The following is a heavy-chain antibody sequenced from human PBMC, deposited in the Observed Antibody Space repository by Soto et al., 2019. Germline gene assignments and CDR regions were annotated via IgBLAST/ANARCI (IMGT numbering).Heavy chain of an antibody. CDR1: GFTFSSYG. CDR3: AKDSYDFWSGYSRSYNWFDP. V-gene: IGHV3-30*18. J-gene: IGHJ5*02. D-gene: IGHD3-3*01. Sequence: PGGSLRLSCAASGFTFSSYGMHWVRQAPGKGLEWVAVISYDGSNKYYADSVKGRFTISRDNSKNTLYLQMNSLRAEDTAVYYCAKDSYDFWSGYSRSYNWFDPWGQGTLVTVSS. CDR2: ISYDGSNK.